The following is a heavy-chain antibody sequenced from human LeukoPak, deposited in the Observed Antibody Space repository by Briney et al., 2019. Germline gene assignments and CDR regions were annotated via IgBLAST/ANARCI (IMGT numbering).Heavy chain of an antibody. J-gene: IGHJ3*02. D-gene: IGHD2-15*01. V-gene: IGHV4-59*08. CDR3: ARRYCSGGSCYSDRGAFDI. CDR1: GGSISSYY. CDR2: IDYSGYT. Sequence: SETLSLTCTVSGGSISSYYWSWIRQPPGKGLEWIGYIDYSGYTNYNPSLKSRVTISVDTSKNQFSLKLTSVTAADTAVYYCARRYCSGGSCYSDRGAFDIWGQGTMVTVSS.